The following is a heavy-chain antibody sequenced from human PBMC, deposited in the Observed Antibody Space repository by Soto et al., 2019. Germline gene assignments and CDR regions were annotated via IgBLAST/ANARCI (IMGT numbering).Heavy chain of an antibody. CDR3: ATRAEYYDFWSGYYGD. Sequence: XESLKISCKGSGYSFSSSWIGWVRQMSGKGLEWMGTIYPGDSDTRYSPSFQGQVIISADKSTSTAYLQWSSLKASDTAIYYCATRAEYYDFWSGYYGDWGQGTLVTVSS. CDR2: IYPGDSDT. V-gene: IGHV5-51*01. CDR1: GYSFSSSW. D-gene: IGHD3-3*01. J-gene: IGHJ4*02.